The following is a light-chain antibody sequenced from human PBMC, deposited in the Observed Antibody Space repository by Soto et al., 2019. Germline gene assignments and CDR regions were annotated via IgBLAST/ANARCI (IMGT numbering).Light chain of an antibody. V-gene: IGLV2-14*03. Sequence: QSALTQPASVSGSPGQSITISCTGTSSDVGGYNYVSWYQQHPGKAPKVMIYDVTNRPSGIAHRFSGSKSGNTASLTISGLDAEDDADYYCSSDTSSNTVVFGGGTKLTVL. CDR1: SSDVGGYNY. CDR2: DVT. CDR3: SSDTSSNTVV. J-gene: IGLJ2*01.